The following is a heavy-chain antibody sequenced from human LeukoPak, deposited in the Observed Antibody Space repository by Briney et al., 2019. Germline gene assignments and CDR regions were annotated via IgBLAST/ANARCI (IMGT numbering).Heavy chain of an antibody. J-gene: IGHJ5*02. D-gene: IGHD3-22*01. Sequence: GGSLRLSCAASGFIFSDYYMSWIRQAPGKGLEWVSYVSSSGTRIYYADSVKGRFTIFRDNAKNSLYLQMNSLRAEDTAVYYCARDPEYYYDSSGQTGGSWGQGTLVTVSS. CDR2: VSSSGTRI. V-gene: IGHV3-11*04. CDR1: GFIFSDYY. CDR3: ARDPEYYYDSSGQTGGS.